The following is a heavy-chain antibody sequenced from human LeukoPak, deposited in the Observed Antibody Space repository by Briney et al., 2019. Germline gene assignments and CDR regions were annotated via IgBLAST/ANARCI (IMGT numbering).Heavy chain of an antibody. J-gene: IGHJ6*02. D-gene: IGHD3-22*01. Sequence: SETLSLTCSVSGGSISSTSYYWGWIRQPPGKGLEWIGYIYYSGSTNYNPSLKSRVTISVDTSKNQFSLKLSSVTDADTAVYYCARHLWVHYYDSSGRVNYGMDVWGQGTTVTVSS. CDR1: GGSISSTSYY. V-gene: IGHV4-61*05. CDR2: IYYSGST. CDR3: ARHLWVHYYDSSGRVNYGMDV.